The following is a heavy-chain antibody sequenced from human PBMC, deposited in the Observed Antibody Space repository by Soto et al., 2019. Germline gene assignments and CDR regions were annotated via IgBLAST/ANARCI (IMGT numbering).Heavy chain of an antibody. CDR1: GGTFSSYT. CDR3: ARDLLSGSYGDYYFDY. V-gene: IGHV1-69*08. Sequence: QVQLVQSGAEVKKPGSSVKVSCKASGGTFSSYTISWVRQAPGQGLEWMGRIIPILGIANYAQKFQGRVTITADKSTSKAYLELSSLRSEDTAVYYCARDLLSGSYGDYYFDYWGQGTLVTVSS. CDR2: IIPILGIA. J-gene: IGHJ4*02. D-gene: IGHD4-17*01.